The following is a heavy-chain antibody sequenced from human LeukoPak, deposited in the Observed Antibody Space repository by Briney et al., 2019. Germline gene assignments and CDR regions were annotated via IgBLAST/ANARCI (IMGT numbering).Heavy chain of an antibody. V-gene: IGHV1-8*02. CDR3: TRAIRHQLLSDY. J-gene: IGHJ4*02. CDR2: MNPDSGNT. Sequence: GASLKVSCKASGYTFFNYDINWVRQATGQGPEWMGWMNPDSGNTGYAQKFQGRVTMTRDSSITTAYMELISLRFEDTAVYYCTRAIRHQLLSDYWGQGTLVTVSS. D-gene: IGHD2-2*01. CDR1: GYTFFNYD.